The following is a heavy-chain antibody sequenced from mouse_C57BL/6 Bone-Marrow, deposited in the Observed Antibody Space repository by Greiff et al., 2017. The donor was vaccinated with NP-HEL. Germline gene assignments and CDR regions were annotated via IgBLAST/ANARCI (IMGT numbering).Heavy chain of an antibody. D-gene: IGHD1-1*01. CDR1: GYTFTSYG. J-gene: IGHJ3*01. CDR2: IYPRSGNT. V-gene: IGHV1-81*01. Sequence: QVQLQQPGAELARPGASVKLSCKASGYTFTSYGISWVKQRTGQGLEWIGEIYPRSGNTYYNEKFKGKATLTADKSSSTAYMELRSLTSEDSAVYFCAREDYGSPAWFAFWGRGTLVIVSA. CDR3: AREDYGSPAWFAF.